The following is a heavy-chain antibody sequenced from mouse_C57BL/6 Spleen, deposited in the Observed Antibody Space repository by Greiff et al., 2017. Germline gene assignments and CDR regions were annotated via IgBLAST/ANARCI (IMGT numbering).Heavy chain of an antibody. Sequence: EAGGGLVQPKGSLKLSCAASGFTFNTYAMHWVRQSPGTGLEWVARIRSKSRNYATYYADSVKDRFTISRDDSKSMLYLQINNLKTADTAMYYGVRADYGYDGDYWDYWGQGTTLTVSS. CDR3: VRADYGYDGDYWDY. J-gene: IGHJ2*01. V-gene: IGHV10-3*01. D-gene: IGHD2-2*01. CDR2: IRSKSRNYAT. CDR1: GFTFNTYA.